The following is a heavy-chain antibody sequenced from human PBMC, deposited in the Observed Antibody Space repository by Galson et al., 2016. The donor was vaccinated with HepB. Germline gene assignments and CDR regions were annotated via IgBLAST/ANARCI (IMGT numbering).Heavy chain of an antibody. CDR3: ARVTARPGYYYGMDV. Sequence: TLSLTCTVSGGSISSGTYYWSWIRQPAGKGLEWIGRIYTSGSTNYNPSLKSRVTISVDTSKNQFSLKLSSVTAADTAVHYCARVTARPGYYYGMDVWGKGTTVTVSS. D-gene: IGHD6-6*01. CDR1: GGSISSGTYY. CDR2: IYTSGST. J-gene: IGHJ6*04. V-gene: IGHV4-61*02.